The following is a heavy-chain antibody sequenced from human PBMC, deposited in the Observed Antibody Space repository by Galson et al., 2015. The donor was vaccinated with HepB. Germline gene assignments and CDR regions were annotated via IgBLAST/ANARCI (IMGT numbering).Heavy chain of an antibody. CDR2: IYYSGST. CDR3: ARDGWQLSW. Sequence: SETLSLTCTVSGGPISSYYWSWIRQPPGKGLEWIGYIYYSGSTNYNPSLKSRVTISVDTSKNQFSLKLSSVTAADTAVYYCARDGWQLSWWSQGTLVTVSS. V-gene: IGHV4-59*01. CDR1: GGPISSYY. J-gene: IGHJ4*02. D-gene: IGHD6-13*01.